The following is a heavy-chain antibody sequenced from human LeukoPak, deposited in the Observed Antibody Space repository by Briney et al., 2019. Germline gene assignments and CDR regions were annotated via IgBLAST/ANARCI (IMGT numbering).Heavy chain of an antibody. D-gene: IGHD6-13*01. J-gene: IGHJ6*04. CDR3: ARDHSSSCFGSCLDV. CDR2: IYYSGST. Sequence: NPSESLSLTRAVSGGSIRSHYWSWIRQPPGKGLEWVGDIYYSGSTNYNPSLKSRVTISVDTSKNQFSLKLSSVTAADTAVYYCARDHSSSCFGSCLDVWGKGTTVTVSS. CDR1: GGSIRSHY. V-gene: IGHV4-59*11.